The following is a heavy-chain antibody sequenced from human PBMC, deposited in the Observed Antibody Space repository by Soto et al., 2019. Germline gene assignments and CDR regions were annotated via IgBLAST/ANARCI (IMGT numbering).Heavy chain of an antibody. CDR3: ATSQKGYNWNYFDH. CDR1: GASISGSYYY. J-gene: IGHJ4*02. Sequence: SETLSLTCAVSGASISGSYYYWAWLRQSPGKGPEWIGSVFYTGFTSYNPSLESRVSVSVDTSKSQFSLRLSAVTAADTAVYYCATSQKGYNWNYFDHWGQGALVTVSS. CDR2: VFYTGFT. D-gene: IGHD1-20*01. V-gene: IGHV4-39*01.